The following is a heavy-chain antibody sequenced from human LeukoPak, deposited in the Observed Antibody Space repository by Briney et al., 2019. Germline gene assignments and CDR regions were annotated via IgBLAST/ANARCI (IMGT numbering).Heavy chain of an antibody. D-gene: IGHD3-3*01. V-gene: IGHV4-39*01. CDR3: ARHPDFWGNWWFDP. J-gene: IGHJ5*02. CDR2: IYYSGST. CDR1: GGSISSSSYY. Sequence: SETLSLTCTVSGGSISSSSYYWGWIRQPPGKGLEWLGSIYYSGSTNYNPSLKSRVTISVDTSKNQFSLKLSSVTAADTAVYYCARHPDFWGNWWFDPWGQGTLVTVSS.